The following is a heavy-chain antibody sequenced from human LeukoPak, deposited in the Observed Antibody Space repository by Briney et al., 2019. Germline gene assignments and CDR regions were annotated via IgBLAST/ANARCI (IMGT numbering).Heavy chain of an antibody. J-gene: IGHJ3*02. Sequence: PSETLSLTCTVSGGSISSYYWSWIRQPPGKGLEWIGYIYYSGSTNYNPSLKSRVTISVDTSKNQFSLKLSSVTAADTAVYYCARDGWELLGAFDIWGQGTMVTVSS. CDR3: ARDGWELLGAFDI. V-gene: IGHV4-59*12. CDR1: GGSISSYY. D-gene: IGHD1-26*01. CDR2: IYYSGST.